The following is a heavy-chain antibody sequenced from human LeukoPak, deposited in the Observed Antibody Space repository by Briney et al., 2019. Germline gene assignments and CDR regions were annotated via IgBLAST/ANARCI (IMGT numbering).Heavy chain of an antibody. CDR1: GFTFSSYG. CDR2: ISYDGSNK. Sequence: GGSLRLSCAASGFTFSSYGMHWVRQAPGKGLEWVAVISYDGSNKYYADSVKGRFTISRDNSKNTLYLQMNSLRAEDTAVYYCARDGNSYGLDYWGQGTLVTVSS. D-gene: IGHD5-18*01. J-gene: IGHJ4*02. V-gene: IGHV3-30*03. CDR3: ARDGNSYGLDY.